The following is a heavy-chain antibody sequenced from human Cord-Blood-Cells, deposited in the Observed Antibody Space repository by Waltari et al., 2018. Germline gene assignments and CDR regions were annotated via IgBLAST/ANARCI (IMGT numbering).Heavy chain of an antibody. D-gene: IGHD7-27*01. V-gene: IGHV3-53*01. CDR3: ARDLTGVFDY. CDR1: GFPVRSNY. CDR2: IYGGGST. J-gene: IGHJ4*02. Sequence: EVQLVESGGGLIQPGGSLRLSCAASGFPVRSNYMSRVRQAPGKGLEWVSVIYGGGSTYYADSVKGRFTISRDNSKNTLYLQMNSLRAEDTAVYYCARDLTGVFDYWGQGTLVTVSS.